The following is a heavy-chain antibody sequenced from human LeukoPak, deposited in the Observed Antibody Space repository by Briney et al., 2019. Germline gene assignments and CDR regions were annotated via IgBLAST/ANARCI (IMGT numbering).Heavy chain of an antibody. J-gene: IGHJ4*02. D-gene: IGHD6-13*01. V-gene: IGHV3-74*01. CDR3: ARGSDIAAAFKIYGSEF. CDR2: INGDGSST. CDR1: GFTFSNFW. Sequence: GGSLRLSCEASGFTFSNFWMHWVRQVPGKGLLWVSRINGDGSSTSYADPVKGRFTISRDNAKNTLYLQMNSLRVEDTAVYYCARGSDIAAAFKIYGSEFWGQGTLVTVSS.